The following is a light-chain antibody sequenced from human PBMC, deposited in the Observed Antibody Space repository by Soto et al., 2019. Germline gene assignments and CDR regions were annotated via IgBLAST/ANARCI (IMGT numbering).Light chain of an antibody. Sequence: EIVLTQSPATLSLSPGERATLSCRASQSVSSNYLAWYQQKPGQAPRLLIYGASNRATGIPARFSGSGSGTDFTLTISRPEPEDFAVFFCQQYGSSPPTFGQGTKVDIK. CDR3: QQYGSSPPT. J-gene: IGKJ1*01. CDR2: GAS. CDR1: QSVSSNY. V-gene: IGKV3-20*01.